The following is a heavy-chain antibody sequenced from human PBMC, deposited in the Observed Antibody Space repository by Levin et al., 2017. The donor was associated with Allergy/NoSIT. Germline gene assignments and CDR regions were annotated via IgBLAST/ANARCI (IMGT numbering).Heavy chain of an antibody. J-gene: IGHJ6*02. V-gene: IGHV3-74*01. CDR2: INSDGSST. D-gene: IGHD2-15*01. Sequence: GGSLRLSCAASGFTFSSYWMHWVRQAPGKGLVWVSRINSDGSSTSYADSVKGRFTISRDNAKNTLYLQMNSLRAEDTAVYYCAREKALGYCSGGSCYSWLNYYYYGMDVWGQGTTVTVSS. CDR1: GFTFSSYW. CDR3: AREKALGYCSGGSCYSWLNYYYYGMDV.